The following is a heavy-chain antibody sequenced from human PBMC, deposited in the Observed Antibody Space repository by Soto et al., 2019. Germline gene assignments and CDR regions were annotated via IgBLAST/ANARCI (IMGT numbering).Heavy chain of an antibody. CDR2: MSGSGGST. D-gene: IGHD3-22*01. Sequence: GGSLRRSCAASGFTFSSYAMSLVRQAPGKGLEWVSAMSGSGGSTYYADAVEGRFTISRDNSKNTLYLQMNSVRAEHTAVDYGAKVIGIVVAVITTVPQRYLDYWCLGTLVTVSS. CDR1: GFTFSSYA. J-gene: IGHJ4*02. CDR3: AKVIGIVVAVITTVPQRYLDY. V-gene: IGHV3-23*01.